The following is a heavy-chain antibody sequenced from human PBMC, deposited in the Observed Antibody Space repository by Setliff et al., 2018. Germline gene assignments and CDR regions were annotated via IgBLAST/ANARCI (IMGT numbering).Heavy chain of an antibody. Sequence: ASVKVSCKASGFTFTSSAVQWVRQARGQRLEWIGWIVVGSGNTNYAQKFQERVTITRDMSTSTAYMELSSLRPEDTAVYYCAADLGIVGATMPFDYWGQGTLVTVSS. J-gene: IGHJ4*02. CDR1: GFTFTSSA. CDR2: IVVGSGNT. CDR3: AADLGIVGATMPFDY. D-gene: IGHD1-26*01. V-gene: IGHV1-58*01.